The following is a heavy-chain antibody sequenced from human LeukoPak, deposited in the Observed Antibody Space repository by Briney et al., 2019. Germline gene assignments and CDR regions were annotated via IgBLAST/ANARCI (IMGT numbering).Heavy chain of an antibody. CDR3: ARRGVAATWGPFDY. J-gene: IGHJ4*02. CDR1: GYTFTCNY. Sequence: ASVKLSCKASGYTFTCNYIHMMRHAPGQGLGWMGIINPSGGSTSYAQKFQGRVTMTRDMSTSTVYMELSSLRSEDTAVYYCARRGVAATWGPFDYWGQGTLVTVSS. D-gene: IGHD2-15*01. V-gene: IGHV1-46*01. CDR2: INPSGGST.